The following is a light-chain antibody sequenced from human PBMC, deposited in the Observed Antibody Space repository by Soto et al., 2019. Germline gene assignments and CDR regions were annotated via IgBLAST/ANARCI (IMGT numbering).Light chain of an antibody. CDR2: EGG. V-gene: IGLV2-23*01. CDR1: SSDVGSYNF. Sequence: QSALTQPASVSGSPGQSITISCTGTSSDVGSYNFVSWYRQHPGKVPKLMIYEGGKRPSGVSNRFSGSKSGNTASLTISGLQAEDEADYYCCSYAGSSTYVVFGGGTKLTVL. J-gene: IGLJ2*01. CDR3: CSYAGSSTYVV.